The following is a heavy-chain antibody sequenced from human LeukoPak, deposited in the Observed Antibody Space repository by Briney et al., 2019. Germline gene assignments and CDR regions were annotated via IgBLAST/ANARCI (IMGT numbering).Heavy chain of an antibody. J-gene: IGHJ2*01. CDR1: GFILTNYG. CDR2: ISSSGDST. V-gene: IGHV3-23*01. D-gene: IGHD3/OR15-3a*01. CDR3: AKDPSVLGTGWYFDL. Sequence: QPGGSLRLSCAASGFILTNYGMTWVRQAPGKGLQWVSTISSSGDSTYYANSVKGRFTISRDNSKNTVYLQMNSLRAEDTAVYYCAKDPSVLGTGWYFDLWGRGTLVTVSS.